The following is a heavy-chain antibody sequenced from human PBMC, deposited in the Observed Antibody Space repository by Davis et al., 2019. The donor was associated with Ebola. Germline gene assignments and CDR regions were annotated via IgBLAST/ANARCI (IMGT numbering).Heavy chain of an antibody. V-gene: IGHV3-15*01. Sequence: GGSLRLSCADSVITFSSYSMPWVRQAPGKGLEWVGHIKSKTEGGTTDYAAPVKVRFTISRDDSKNTLYLQMNSLKTEDTAVYYCTTKVVWRTVRGIDYWGQGTLVTVSS. J-gene: IGHJ4*02. CDR3: TTKVVWRTVRGIDY. D-gene: IGHD3-10*01. CDR2: IKSKTEGGTT. CDR1: VITFSSYS.